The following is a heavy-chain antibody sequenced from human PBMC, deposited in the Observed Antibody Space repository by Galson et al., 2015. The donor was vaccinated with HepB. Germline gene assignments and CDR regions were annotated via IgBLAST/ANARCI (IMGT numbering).Heavy chain of an antibody. CDR3: ARGPTIFGVEISDDALDI. Sequence: TLSLTCIVSGGSISSGDYYWSWIRQPPGKGLEWIGYIYYSGSTYYNPSLKSRVTISIDTSENQFSLKLSSVTAADTAMYYCARGPTIFGVEISDDALDIWGQGAMATVSS. CDR1: GGSISSGDYY. V-gene: IGHV4-30-4*01. D-gene: IGHD3-3*01. CDR2: IYYSGST. J-gene: IGHJ3*02.